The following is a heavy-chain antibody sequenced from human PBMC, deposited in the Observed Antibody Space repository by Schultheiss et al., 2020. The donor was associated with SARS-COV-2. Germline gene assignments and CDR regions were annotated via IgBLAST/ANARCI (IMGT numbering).Heavy chain of an antibody. CDR3: ARVGVIMVRGVIITHWYFDL. D-gene: IGHD3-10*01. V-gene: IGHV3-33*08. Sequence: GGSLRLSCAASGFTFSNAWMSWVRQAPGKGLEWVAVIWYDGSNKYYADSVKGRFTISRDNSKNTLYLQMNSLRAEDTAVYYCARVGVIMVRGVIITHWYFDLWGRGTLVTVSS. J-gene: IGHJ2*01. CDR2: IWYDGSNK. CDR1: GFTFSNAW.